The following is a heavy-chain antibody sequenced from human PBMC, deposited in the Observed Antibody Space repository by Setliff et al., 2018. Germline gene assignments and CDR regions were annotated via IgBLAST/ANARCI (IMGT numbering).Heavy chain of an antibody. D-gene: IGHD3-9*01. J-gene: IGHJ4*02. CDR2: IYYSGST. Sequence: SETLSLTCAVSGYSISSGYYWGWIRQPPGKGLEWIGSIYYSGSTYYNPSLKSRVTISVDTSKNQFSLKLSSVTAADTAVYYCARTLYDYDILTGPGYYFDYWGQGTLVTV. CDR3: ARTLYDYDILTGPGYYFDY. CDR1: GYSISSGYY. V-gene: IGHV4-38-2*01.